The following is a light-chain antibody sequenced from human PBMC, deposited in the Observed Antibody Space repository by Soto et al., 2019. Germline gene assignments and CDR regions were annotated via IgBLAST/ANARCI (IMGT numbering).Light chain of an antibody. CDR3: QQSTNWPKT. J-gene: IGKJ1*01. CDR2: DAS. V-gene: IGKV3-15*01. CDR1: QSVSSS. Sequence: EIVMTQSPATLSVSPGETATLSCRASQSVSSSLAWYQQKPGQAPRLLISDASTRAAGLPARFSGSGSGTEFTLTISSLQSEDFAVYFCQQSTNWPKTFGQGTKVEMK.